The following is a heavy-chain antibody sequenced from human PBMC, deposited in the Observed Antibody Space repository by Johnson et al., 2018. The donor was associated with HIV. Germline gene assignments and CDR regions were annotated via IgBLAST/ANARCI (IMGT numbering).Heavy chain of an antibody. V-gene: IGHV3-7*01. CDR2: IKQDGSEK. CDR1: GFTFSSYW. CDR3: ARALYYYDMGDAFDI. D-gene: IGHD3-22*01. Sequence: VQLVESGGGLVQPGGSLRLSCAASGFTFSSYWMSWVRQAPGKGLEWVVNIKQDGSEKYYVDSVKGRFTISRDNAKNSLYLQMNSLRAEDTAVYYCARALYYYDMGDAFDIWGQGTMVTVSS. J-gene: IGHJ3*02.